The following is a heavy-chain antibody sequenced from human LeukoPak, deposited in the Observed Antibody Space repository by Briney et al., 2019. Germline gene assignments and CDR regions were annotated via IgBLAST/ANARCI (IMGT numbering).Heavy chain of an antibody. CDR2: IWSDGNNK. CDR3: ARAKRAATGGTMATFDI. V-gene: IGHV3-33*01. CDR1: GFTFSTYG. Sequence: GGSLRLSCAASGFTFSTYGMHWGRQAPGKGLEWGAFIWSDGNNKYYAESVEGRFTISRDNSKNTLSLQMDSLRAEDTAVYHCARAKRAATGGTMATFDIWGQGTLVTVSP. D-gene: IGHD7-27*01. J-gene: IGHJ3*02.